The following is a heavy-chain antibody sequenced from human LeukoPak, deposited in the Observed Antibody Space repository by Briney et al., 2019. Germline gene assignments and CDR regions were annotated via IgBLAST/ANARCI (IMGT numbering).Heavy chain of an antibody. V-gene: IGHV3-66*01. Sequence: GGSLRLSCAASGFTFSGYSMNWVRQAPGKGLEWVSVIYSGGSTYYADSVKGRFTISRDNSKNTLYLQMNSLRAEDTAVFYCATAASPRDAFDIWGQGTMVTVSS. J-gene: IGHJ3*02. CDR2: IYSGGST. CDR3: ATAASPRDAFDI. CDR1: GFTFSGYS. D-gene: IGHD2-15*01.